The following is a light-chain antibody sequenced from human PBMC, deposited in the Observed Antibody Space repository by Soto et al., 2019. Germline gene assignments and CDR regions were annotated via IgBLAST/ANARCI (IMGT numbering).Light chain of an antibody. CDR3: QLWDSTRYQHV. Sequence: SYELTQPPSVSVAPGQTARITCGGNNIGSKSVHWYQQKPGQAPVLVVYADDDRPSGIPERISGSNSGNTATLTISRVEAGDDADYYCQLWDSTRYQHVFGYGSTVTV. V-gene: IGLV3-21*02. J-gene: IGLJ1*01. CDR1: NIGSKS. CDR2: ADD.